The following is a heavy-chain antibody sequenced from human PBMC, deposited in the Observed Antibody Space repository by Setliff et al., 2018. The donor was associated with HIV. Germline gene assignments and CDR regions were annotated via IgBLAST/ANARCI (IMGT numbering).Heavy chain of an antibody. D-gene: IGHD2-15*01. V-gene: IGHV1-18*01. CDR2: INIDSGHT. Sequence: ASVKVSCKASGYSFTAYGISWVRQAPGQGFEWMGWINIDSGHTNFAQKFQDRVTVTTDTSTNTTYMELRGLRSEDTAIYYCAASPTSCSGGSCYDHWGQGTLVTVSS. J-gene: IGHJ5*02. CDR3: AASPTSCSGGSCYDH. CDR1: GYSFTAYG.